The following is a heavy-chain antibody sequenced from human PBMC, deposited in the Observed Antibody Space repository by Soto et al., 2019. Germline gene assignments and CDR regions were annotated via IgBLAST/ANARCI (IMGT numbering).Heavy chain of an antibody. CDR2: ISSRSSTI. V-gene: IGHV3-48*01. CDR1: GFTFSSYS. CDR3: AKLRYFDWPTNLNWFDP. D-gene: IGHD3-9*01. Sequence: PGGSLRLSCAASGFTFSSYSMNWVRQAPGKGLEWVSYISSRSSTIYYADSVKGRFTISRDNAKNSLYLQMNSLRAEDTAVYYCAKLRYFDWPTNLNWFDPWGQGTLVTVSS. J-gene: IGHJ5*02.